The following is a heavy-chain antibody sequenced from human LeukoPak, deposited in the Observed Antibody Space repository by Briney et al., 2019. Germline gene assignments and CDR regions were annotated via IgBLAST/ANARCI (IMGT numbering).Heavy chain of an antibody. CDR3: ARSRGAIVDY. Sequence: SQTLSLTCAISGDSVSSNSAAWNWIRQSPSRGLEWLGRTYYRPKWNNDYAVSVKSRIIINPDTSENQVSLQLNSVTPEDTAVYYCARSRGAIVDYWGQGTLVTVSS. CDR1: GDSVSSNSAA. V-gene: IGHV6-1*01. J-gene: IGHJ4*02. CDR2: TYYRPKWNN.